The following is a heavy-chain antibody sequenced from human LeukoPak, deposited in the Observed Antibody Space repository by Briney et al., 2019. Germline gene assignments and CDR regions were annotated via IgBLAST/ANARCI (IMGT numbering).Heavy chain of an antibody. D-gene: IGHD3-10*01. J-gene: IGHJ3*02. CDR3: AKHSGAIYGSGRKDAFDI. V-gene: IGHV3-30*02. Sequence: GGSLRLSCAASDFTFYAYGMHWVRQAPGKGLEWVAFILADASNKYYADSVKGRFTISRDNSKNTLYLQMNSLRAEDTAVYYCAKHSGAIYGSGRKDAFDIWGQGTIVTVSS. CDR2: ILADASNK. CDR1: DFTFYAYG.